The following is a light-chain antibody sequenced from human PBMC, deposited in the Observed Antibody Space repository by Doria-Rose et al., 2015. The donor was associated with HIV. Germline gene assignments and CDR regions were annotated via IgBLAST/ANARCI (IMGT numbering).Light chain of an antibody. CDR2: WAS. V-gene: IGKV4-1*01. CDR1: QSLLYTSKNY. J-gene: IGKJ3*01. Sequence: TQSPESLGMSLGERATFNCKSNQSLLYTSKNYIAWYQQKPGQPPKLLIYWASTRQSGVPARFSGSGSGTDFTLTISSLEAEDVAVYYCQQYYDTPSFGPGTTVDIK. CDR3: QQYYDTPS.